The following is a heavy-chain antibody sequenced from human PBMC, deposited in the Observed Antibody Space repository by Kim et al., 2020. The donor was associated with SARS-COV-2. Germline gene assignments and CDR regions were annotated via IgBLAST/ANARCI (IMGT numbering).Heavy chain of an antibody. J-gene: IGHJ4*02. CDR3: ARFDSFGVVHY. D-gene: IGHD3-3*01. CDR2: T. Sequence: TRYAQKYQGVVTMTRDTSTSTVYMGLSSLRSEDTAVYYCARFDSFGVVHYWGQGTLVTVSS. V-gene: IGHV1-46*01.